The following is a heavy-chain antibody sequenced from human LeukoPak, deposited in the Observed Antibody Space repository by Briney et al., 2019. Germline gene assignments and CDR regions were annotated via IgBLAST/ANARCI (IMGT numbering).Heavy chain of an antibody. J-gene: IGHJ6*02. D-gene: IGHD3-22*01. CDR3: ARSPYYGSGKLGRGVRPYYYYGMDV. CDR1: GFTFSSYG. CDR2: IWYDGSNK. Sequence: GGSLRLSCAASGFTFSSYGMHWVRQAPGKGLEWVAVIWYDGSNKYYADSVKGRFTISRDNSKNTLYLQMNSLRAEDTAVYYCARSPYYGSGKLGRGVRPYYYYGMDVWGQGTTVTVSS. V-gene: IGHV3-33*01.